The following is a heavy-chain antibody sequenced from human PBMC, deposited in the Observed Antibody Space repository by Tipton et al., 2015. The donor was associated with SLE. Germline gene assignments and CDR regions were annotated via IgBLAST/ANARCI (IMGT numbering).Heavy chain of an antibody. D-gene: IGHD3-9*01. V-gene: IGHV4-61*08. CDR1: GGSISDGAYY. Sequence: TLSLTCSVSGGSISDGAYYWSWIRQHPGKGLEWIGYIYYTGSTNYSPSLYSRVTMSLDTSRTQFSLKLRSVTAADTAVYYCAREDRYSDWLMPDLWGQGTLVTVSS. CDR2: IYYTGST. J-gene: IGHJ4*02. CDR3: AREDRYSDWLMPDL.